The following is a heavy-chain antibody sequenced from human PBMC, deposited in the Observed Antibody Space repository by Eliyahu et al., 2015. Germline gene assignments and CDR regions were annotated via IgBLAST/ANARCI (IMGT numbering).Heavy chain of an antibody. D-gene: IGHD5-12*01. Sequence: QVQLQQSGPGLVKPSQTLSLTCTISGDGASVNSGGWNWIRQSPSRGLEWLGRTYYNSKWNNDYAVSVKSRITINPDTSKNQFSLQMNSVTPDDTAVYYCARGWLRGSFDYWGQGILVTVSS. J-gene: IGHJ4*02. CDR1: GDGASVNSGG. CDR2: TYYNSKWNN. CDR3: ARGWLRGSFDY. V-gene: IGHV6-1*01.